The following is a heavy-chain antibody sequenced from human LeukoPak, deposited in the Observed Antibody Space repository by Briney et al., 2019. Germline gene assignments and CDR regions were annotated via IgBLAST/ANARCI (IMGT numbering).Heavy chain of an antibody. J-gene: IGHJ4*02. V-gene: IGHV4-39*01. CDR2: IYYSGST. CDR3: ARLAYYYDSSGYYDY. CDR1: GGSISSSSYY. D-gene: IGHD3-22*01. Sequence: SETLSLTWTVSGGSISSSSYYWGWIRQLPGKGLEWIGSIYYSGSTYYNPSLKSRVTISVDTSKNQFSLKLSSVTAADTAVYYCARLAYYYDSSGYYDYWGQGTLVTVSS.